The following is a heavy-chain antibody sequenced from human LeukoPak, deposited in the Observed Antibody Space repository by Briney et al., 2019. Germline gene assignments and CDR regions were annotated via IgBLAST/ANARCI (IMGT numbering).Heavy chain of an antibody. CDR2: VLYSGTT. J-gene: IGHJ4*02. CDR1: GGSISSYY. Sequence: PSETLSLTCTVSGGSISSYYWSWIRQPPGKGLEWIGYVLYSGTTNYNPSLKGRVTISIHTSKNQFSLRLNSVTAADTAVYYCARTLTGDPNFDHWGQGALVTVSS. V-gene: IGHV4-59*01. D-gene: IGHD7-27*01. CDR3: ARTLTGDPNFDH.